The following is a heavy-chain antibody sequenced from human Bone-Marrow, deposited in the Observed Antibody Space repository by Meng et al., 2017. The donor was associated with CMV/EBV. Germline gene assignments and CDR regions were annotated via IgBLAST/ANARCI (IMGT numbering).Heavy chain of an antibody. V-gene: IGHV1-18*01. J-gene: IGHJ4*02. CDR1: GYTFTRYG. CDR3: ARDFGEWELLA. D-gene: IGHD1-26*01. CDR2: ISAYNGNT. Sequence: TCKASGYTFTRYGISWVRQAPGQGLEWMGWISAYNGNTNYAQKLQGRVTMTTDTSTSTAYMELRSLRSDDTAVYYCARDFGEWELLAWGQGTLVTVSS.